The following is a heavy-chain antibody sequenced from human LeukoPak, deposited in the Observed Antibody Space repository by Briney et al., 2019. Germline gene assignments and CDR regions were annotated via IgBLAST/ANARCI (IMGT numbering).Heavy chain of an antibody. D-gene: IGHD6-13*01. CDR1: GGSISNYY. V-gene: IGHV4-59*01. CDR2: IYYSGST. CDR3: TRDGPAVGGFDY. J-gene: IGHJ4*02. Sequence: MPSETLSLTCTVSGGSISNYYWSWLRQPPGKGLEWIGYIYYSGSTNYSPSLKSRVTISLDTSKNQSSLRLSSVTAADTAVYYCTRDGPAVGGFDYWGQGTLVTVSS.